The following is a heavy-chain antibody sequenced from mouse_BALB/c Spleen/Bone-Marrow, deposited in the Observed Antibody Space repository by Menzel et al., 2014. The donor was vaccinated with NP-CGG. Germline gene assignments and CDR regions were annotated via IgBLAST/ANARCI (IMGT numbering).Heavy chain of an antibody. CDR1: GFTFSSCT. D-gene: IGHD2-1*01. Sequence: EVQLVESGGGLVKPGGSLKLSCAASGFTFSSCTMSWVRQTPEKRLEWVATISSGGSYTYYPDSVKGRFTISRDNAKNTLYLQMSSLKSEDTAMYYCTRDGKGNYDYAMDYWGQGTSVTVSS. V-gene: IGHV5-6-4*01. CDR2: ISSGGSYT. CDR3: TRDGKGNYDYAMDY. J-gene: IGHJ4*01.